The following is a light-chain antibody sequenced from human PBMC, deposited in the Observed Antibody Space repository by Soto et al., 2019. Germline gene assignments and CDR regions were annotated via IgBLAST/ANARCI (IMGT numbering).Light chain of an antibody. V-gene: IGLV2-23*01. J-gene: IGLJ2*01. CDR1: SSDIGASNF. Sequence: QSVLTQPASVSGSPGQSITVSCTGTSSDIGASNFVSWYQHLPGRAPKVIIYEATNRPSGVSDRFSGSKAGNTASLTISGLQAEDEADYYCCSFALRSTLIFGGGTKLTVL. CDR3: CSFALRSTLI. CDR2: EAT.